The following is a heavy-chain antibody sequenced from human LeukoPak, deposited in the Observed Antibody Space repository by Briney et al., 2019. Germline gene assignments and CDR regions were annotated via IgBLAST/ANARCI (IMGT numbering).Heavy chain of an antibody. CDR3: ARDCCPYRSWFDP. V-gene: IGHV4-39*07. CDR1: GDSIRGDSFY. Sequence: SETLSLTCTVSGDSIRGDSFYWGWIRQPPGKGLEWIGSIDYSGKTYYNPSLKSRVTLSVATSKTQSSLNLTSVTAADTAVYYCARDCCPYRSWFDPWGQGSLVTVSS. J-gene: IGHJ5*02. CDR2: IDYSGKT. D-gene: IGHD4-11*01.